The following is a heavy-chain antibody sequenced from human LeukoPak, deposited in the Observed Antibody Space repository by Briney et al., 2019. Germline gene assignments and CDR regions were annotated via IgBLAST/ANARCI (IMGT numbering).Heavy chain of an antibody. CDR1: GFTFSSYA. J-gene: IGHJ5*02. D-gene: IGHD6-13*01. V-gene: IGHV3-30*04. Sequence: PGGSLRLSCGASGFTFSSYAMHWVRQAPGKGLEWVAVISYDGSNKYYADSVKGRFTISRDNSKNTLYLQMNSLRAEDTAVYYCARVHIAAAGIENWFDPWGQGTLVTVSS. CDR2: ISYDGSNK. CDR3: ARVHIAAAGIENWFDP.